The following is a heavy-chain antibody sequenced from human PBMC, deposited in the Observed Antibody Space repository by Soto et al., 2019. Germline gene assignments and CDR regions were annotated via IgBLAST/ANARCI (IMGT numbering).Heavy chain of an antibody. V-gene: IGHV4-34*01. CDR2: INHNGIT. D-gene: IGHD2-15*01. Sequence: QVQLQEWGGGLLKHSETLSLTCAVYGGPLSGYYWSWIRQSPGKGLEWIGEINHNGITNSSPSLKSRVTISIDTSKSQFSLNLNSVTAADTAVYYCAREGVVPAGPLYYFDYWGQGALVTVSS. CDR1: GGPLSGYY. CDR3: AREGVVPAGPLYYFDY. J-gene: IGHJ4*02.